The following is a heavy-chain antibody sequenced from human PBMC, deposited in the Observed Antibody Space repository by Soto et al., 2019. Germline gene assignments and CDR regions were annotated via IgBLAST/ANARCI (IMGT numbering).Heavy chain of an antibody. CDR1: GGSFSGYY. J-gene: IGHJ5*02. V-gene: IGHV4-34*01. Sequence: QVQLHQWGAGQLRASETLSLTCGVSGGSFSGYYWSWIRQPPGKGLEWIGEVNDSGNSNYNPSLKRRVVISVDPPKNEVALKMHTVTAAHTGVYYCARVRRWLPEEMVDLWGQGALVTVYS. CDR2: VNDSGNS. CDR3: ARVRRWLPEEMVDL. D-gene: IGHD5-12*01.